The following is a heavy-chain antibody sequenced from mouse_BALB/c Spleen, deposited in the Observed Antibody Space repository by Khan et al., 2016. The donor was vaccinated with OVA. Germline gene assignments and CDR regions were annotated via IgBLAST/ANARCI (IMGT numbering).Heavy chain of an antibody. V-gene: IGHV3-8*02. J-gene: IGHJ3*01. CDR2: MIYSGDT. D-gene: IGHD2-14*01. Sequence: EVQLQESGPSLVKPSQTLSLTCSVTGDTITSGYWTWIRKFPGNKLEYMGYMIYSGDTYYYPSLISRISITRHTSKNQYYLQLNSVTTEDTATYYCAGSTYRYAFAYWGQGTLVTVSA. CDR1: GDTITSGY. CDR3: AGSTYRYAFAY.